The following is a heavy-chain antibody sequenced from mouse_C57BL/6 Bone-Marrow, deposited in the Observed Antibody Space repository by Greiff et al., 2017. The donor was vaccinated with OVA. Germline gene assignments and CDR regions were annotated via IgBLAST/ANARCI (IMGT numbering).Heavy chain of an antibody. V-gene: IGHV1-69*01. D-gene: IGHD2-1*01. Sequence: QVQLQQPGAELVMPGASVKLSCKASGYTFTSYWMHWVKQRPGQGLEWIGEIDPSDSYTNYNQKFKGKSTLTVDKSSSTAYMQLSSLTSEDSAVYYCARGDYCSYWGQGTTLTVSS. CDR1: GYTFTSYW. CDR2: IDPSDSYT. J-gene: IGHJ2*01. CDR3: ARGDYCSY.